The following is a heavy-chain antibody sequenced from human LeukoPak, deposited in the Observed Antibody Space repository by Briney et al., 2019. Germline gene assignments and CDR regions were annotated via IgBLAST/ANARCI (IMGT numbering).Heavy chain of an antibody. CDR2: INWHGGSI. Sequence: GGSLRLSCAASGFTFDDYGMTWVRQAPGKGLVWVSDINWHGGSIGYADSVKGRFTVSRDNAKNSLYLQMNSLRAEDTALYYCAREKYDSSGYYTDNYYFDYWGQGTPVTVSS. J-gene: IGHJ4*02. V-gene: IGHV3-20*04. CDR1: GFTFDDYG. CDR3: AREKYDSSGYYTDNYYFDY. D-gene: IGHD3-22*01.